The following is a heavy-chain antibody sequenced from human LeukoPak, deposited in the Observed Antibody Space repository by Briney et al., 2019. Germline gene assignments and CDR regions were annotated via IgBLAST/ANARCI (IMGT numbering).Heavy chain of an antibody. J-gene: IGHJ4*02. CDR1: GFTFSSYW. V-gene: IGHV3-74*01. Sequence: GGSLRLSCAASGFTFSSYWMHWVRQAPGKGLVWVSRINGDGSTKSYADSVRGRFTISRDNAANTLYLQMNSLRAEDSAVYHCARGTAGGNAHWGQGTLVTVSS. CDR3: ARGTAGGNAH. D-gene: IGHD6-13*01. CDR2: INGDGSTK.